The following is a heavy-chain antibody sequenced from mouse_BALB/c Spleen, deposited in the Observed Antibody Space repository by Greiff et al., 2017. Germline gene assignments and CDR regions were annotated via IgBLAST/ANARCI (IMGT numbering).Heavy chain of an antibody. CDR3: ASSLLEHDWYFDV. Sequence: EVHLVESGPDLVKPSQSLSLTCNVTGYSFTSGYSCHWSRQLPGNKLVWMGYIHYSGSTNYNPSLKSRISITRDTSKNQFFLQLNTVTTEDTATYYCASSLLEHDWYFDVWGAGTSVTVSS. CDR1: GYSFTSGYS. V-gene: IGHV3-1*02. J-gene: IGHJ1*01. CDR2: IHYSGST. D-gene: IGHD1-1*01.